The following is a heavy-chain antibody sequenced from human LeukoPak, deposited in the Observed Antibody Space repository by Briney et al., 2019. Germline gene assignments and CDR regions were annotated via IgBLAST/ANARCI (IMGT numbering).Heavy chain of an antibody. CDR3: ANRGYSGYASDY. CDR2: ISGSGGST. V-gene: IGHV3-23*01. D-gene: IGHD5-12*01. J-gene: IGHJ4*02. CDR1: GFTFSSYA. Sequence: GGSLRLSCAASGFTFSSYAMSWVRQAPGKGPEWVSAISGSGGSTYYADSVKGRFTISRDNSKNTLYLQMNSLRAEDTAVYYCANRGYSGYASDYWGQGTLVTVSS.